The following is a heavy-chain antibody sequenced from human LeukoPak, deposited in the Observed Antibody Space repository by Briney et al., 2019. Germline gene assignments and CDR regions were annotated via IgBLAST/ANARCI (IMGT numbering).Heavy chain of an antibody. CDR1: GFTFSSYG. V-gene: IGHV3-33*01. CDR3: AREVVAATLDY. D-gene: IGHD2-15*01. Sequence: GSLRLSCAASGFTFSSYGMHWVRQAPGEGLEWVAVIWYDGSNKYYADSVKGRFTISRDNSKNTLYLQMNSLRAEDTAVYYCAREVVAATLDYWGQGTLVTVSS. J-gene: IGHJ4*02. CDR2: IWYDGSNK.